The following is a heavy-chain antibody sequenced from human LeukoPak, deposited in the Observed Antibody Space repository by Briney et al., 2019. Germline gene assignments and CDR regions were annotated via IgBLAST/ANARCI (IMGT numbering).Heavy chain of an antibody. V-gene: IGHV3-23*01. CDR2: ISGSDGTT. Sequence: PGGSLRLSCIASGFTFSSYAMSWVRQAPGKGLEWVSVISGSDGTTYYADSVKGRFTISRDNSKNTLYLQINSLRADDTALYYCAKSGGYCSSTGCSKYYYHHMDVWGKGTTVTVSS. CDR1: GFTFSSYA. D-gene: IGHD2-2*01. J-gene: IGHJ6*03. CDR3: AKSGGYCSSTGCSKYYYHHMDV.